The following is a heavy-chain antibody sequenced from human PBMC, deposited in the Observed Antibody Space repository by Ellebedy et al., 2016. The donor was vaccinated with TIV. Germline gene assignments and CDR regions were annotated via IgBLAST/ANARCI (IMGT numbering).Heavy chain of an antibody. J-gene: IGHJ5*02. CDR3: ARDPDGSTAVTP. D-gene: IGHD4-17*01. CDR2: IKQDGSEK. CDR1: GFTFSNYW. Sequence: PGGSLRLSCSASGFTFSNYWMSWVRQAAGKGLEWVANIKQDGSEKYYVDSVKGRFTISRDNAKNSLFLQMNDLRAEDTAVYYCARDPDGSTAVTPWGPGTLVTVSS. V-gene: IGHV3-7*01.